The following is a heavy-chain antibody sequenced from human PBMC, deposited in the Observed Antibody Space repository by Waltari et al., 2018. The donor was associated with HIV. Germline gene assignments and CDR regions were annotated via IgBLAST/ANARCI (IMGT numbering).Heavy chain of an antibody. CDR2: IYSSGTT. D-gene: IGHD5-12*01. CDR3: ARDKAAGRDGYNLDAFDI. J-gene: IGHJ3*02. V-gene: IGHV4-31*03. CDR1: GGSISRGGYY. Sequence: QVQLQESGPGLVKPSQTLSLTCTVSGGSISRGGYYWSWIRRPPGKGLEWIGYIYSSGTTYYNPSLKSRVTISVDTSKNQFSLKLSSVTAADTAVYYCARDKAAGRDGYNLDAFDIWGQGTMVTVSS.